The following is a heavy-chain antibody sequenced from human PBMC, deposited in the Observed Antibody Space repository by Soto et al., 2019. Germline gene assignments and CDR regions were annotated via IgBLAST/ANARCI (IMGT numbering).Heavy chain of an antibody. CDR2: IFDSGNA. D-gene: IGHD5-12*01. J-gene: IGHJ4*02. CDR3: SRDRRSTVAKFYFDN. Sequence: QVQLQESGPGLVKPSETLSLTCTVSGGSINSYCWSWIRQPPGKGLEWIAYIFDSGNANYNPSLKSRITPSVGTAKNLFAVKLTSVTAADTAVYYCSRDRRSTVAKFYFDNWGQGALVTVSS. V-gene: IGHV4-59*12. CDR1: GGSINSYC.